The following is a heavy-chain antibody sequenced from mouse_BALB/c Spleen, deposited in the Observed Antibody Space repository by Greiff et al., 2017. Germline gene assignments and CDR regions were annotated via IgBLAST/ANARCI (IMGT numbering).Heavy chain of an antibody. D-gene: IGHD2-1*01. Sequence: EVQLQESGPGLVKPSQSLSLTCSVTGYSITSGYYWNWIRQFPGNKLEWMGYISYDGSNNYNPSLKNRISITRDTSKNQFFLKLNSVTTEDTATYYCARLPGNYLYYAMDYWGQGTSVTVSS. CDR2: ISYDGSN. CDR3: ARLPGNYLYYAMDY. J-gene: IGHJ4*01. V-gene: IGHV3-6*02. CDR1: GYSITSGYY.